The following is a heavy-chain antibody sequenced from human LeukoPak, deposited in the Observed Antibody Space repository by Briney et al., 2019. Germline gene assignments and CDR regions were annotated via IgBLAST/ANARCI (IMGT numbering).Heavy chain of an antibody. CDR1: GFTFSSNW. V-gene: IGHV3-7*05. CDR2: IKQDGSEK. D-gene: IGHD6-19*01. Sequence: GGSLRLSCAAAGFTFSSNWMSWVRQAPGKGLQWVANIKQDGSEKYYVDSVKGRFTISRDNAKNSLYLQMNSLTADDTAVYYCARDGPQAGLYFDYWGQGTLVTVSS. CDR3: ARDGPQAGLYFDY. J-gene: IGHJ4*02.